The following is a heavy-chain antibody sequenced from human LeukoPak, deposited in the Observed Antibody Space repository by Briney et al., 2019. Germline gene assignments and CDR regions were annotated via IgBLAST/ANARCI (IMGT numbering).Heavy chain of an antibody. CDR1: GFTFSGYW. CDR3: ADSGSLVVPAAMALFDY. CDR2: ISGSGGST. J-gene: IGHJ4*02. Sequence: GGSPRLSCAASGFTFSGYWMHWVRQAPGKGLEWVSAISGSGGSTYYADSVKGRFTISRDNSKNTLYLQMNSLRAEDTAVYYCADSGSLVVPAAMALFDYWGQGTLVTVSS. V-gene: IGHV3-23*01. D-gene: IGHD2-2*01.